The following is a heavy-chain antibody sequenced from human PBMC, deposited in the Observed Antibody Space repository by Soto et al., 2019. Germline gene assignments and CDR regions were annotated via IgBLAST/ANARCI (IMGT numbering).Heavy chain of an antibody. D-gene: IGHD6-6*01. V-gene: IGHV5-51*01. J-gene: IGHJ6*02. CDR1: GYTFSNFW. CDR2: IYPGDQET. CDR3: ARLSSSSVGGSISYGMDV. Sequence: GESLKISCQCSGYTFSNFWIGWVRQLPGRGLEWMGIIYPGDQETRYSPSFHGKVTISADKSINTAYLQWSSLKASDTAMYYCARLSSSSVGGSISYGMDVWGQGTTVTVSS.